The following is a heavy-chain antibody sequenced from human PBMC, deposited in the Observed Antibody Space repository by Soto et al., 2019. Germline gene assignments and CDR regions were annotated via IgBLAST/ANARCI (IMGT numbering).Heavy chain of an antibody. CDR2: IYYSGST. D-gene: IGHD4-4*01. Sequence: SETLSLTCTVSGGSISSYYWSWIRQPPGKGLEWIGYIYYSGSTNYNPSLKSRVTISVDTSKNQFSLKLSSVTAADTAVYYCARGYYSNPHNSGYYYMDVWGKGTTVTVSS. CDR3: ARGYYSNPHNSGYYYMDV. J-gene: IGHJ6*03. CDR1: GGSISSYY. V-gene: IGHV4-59*01.